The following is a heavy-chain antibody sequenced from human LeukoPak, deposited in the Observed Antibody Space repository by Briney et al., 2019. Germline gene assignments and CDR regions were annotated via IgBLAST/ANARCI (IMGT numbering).Heavy chain of an antibody. J-gene: IGHJ4*02. Sequence: GGSLRLSCAASGFTFSSYEMNWVRQAPGKGLEWVSYISSSGSTIYYADSVKGRFTISRDNAKNSLYLQMNSLRAEDTAVYYCARGRAVAGTLIDYWGQGTLVTVSS. CDR3: ARGRAVAGTLIDY. CDR1: GFTFSSYE. V-gene: IGHV3-48*03. D-gene: IGHD6-19*01. CDR2: ISSSGSTI.